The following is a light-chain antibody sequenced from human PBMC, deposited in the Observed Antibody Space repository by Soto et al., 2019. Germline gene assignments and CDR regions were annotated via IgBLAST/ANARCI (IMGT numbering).Light chain of an antibody. CDR3: QSYDSSLSGSV. Sequence: QSVLTQPPSVSGASGQRVTISCTGSSSNIGAGYDVHWYQQLPGTAPKLLIYGNSNRPSGVPDRFSGSKSGTSDSLAITGLQAEDEADYYCQSYDSSLSGSVFGGGTKLTVL. CDR2: GNS. J-gene: IGLJ3*02. V-gene: IGLV1-40*01. CDR1: SSNIGAGYD.